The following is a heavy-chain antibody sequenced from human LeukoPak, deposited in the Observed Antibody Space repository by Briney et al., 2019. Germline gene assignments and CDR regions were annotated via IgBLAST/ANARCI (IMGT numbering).Heavy chain of an antibody. D-gene: IGHD3-3*01. CDR3: ARGSSRITIFGVATYYMDV. Sequence: SVKVSCKASGGTFSSYAISWVRQAPRQGLEWTGAIIPIFGTANYAQKFQGRVTITADESTSTAYMELSSLRSEDTAVYYCARGSSRITIFGVATYYMDVWGKGTTVTVSS. J-gene: IGHJ6*03. CDR1: GGTFSSYA. CDR2: IIPIFGTA. V-gene: IGHV1-69*13.